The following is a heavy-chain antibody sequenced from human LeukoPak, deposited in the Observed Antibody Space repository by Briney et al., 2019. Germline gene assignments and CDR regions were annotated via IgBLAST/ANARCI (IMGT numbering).Heavy chain of an antibody. D-gene: IGHD6-19*01. J-gene: IGHJ3*02. CDR1: GFSLSGNG. CDR2: IWADGSSK. Sequence: PWRSLTLTCAASGFSLSGNGMHWVRQAPGQGLEWVAVIWADGSSKYYADSVKGRFTISRDNSENTLYLQMNSLRAEDTAVYYCARDSGGSPFHIWGQGTMVTVSS. CDR3: ARDSGGSPFHI. V-gene: IGHV3-33*01.